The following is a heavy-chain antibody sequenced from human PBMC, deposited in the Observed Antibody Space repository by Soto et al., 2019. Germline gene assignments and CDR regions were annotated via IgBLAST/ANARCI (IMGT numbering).Heavy chain of an antibody. D-gene: IGHD3-22*01. Sequence: GASVKVSCKASAYTFTSYYMHWVRQAPGQGREWMGIINPSGGSTSYAQKFQGRVTMTRDTSTSTVYMELSSLRSEDTAVYYCARDMTLTSGYYDSIGYYELPGTAHGMDFWGQGXTVTGSS. CDR2: INPSGGST. CDR3: ARDMTLTSGYYDSIGYYELPGTAHGMDF. J-gene: IGHJ6*02. CDR1: AYTFTSYY. V-gene: IGHV1-46*01.